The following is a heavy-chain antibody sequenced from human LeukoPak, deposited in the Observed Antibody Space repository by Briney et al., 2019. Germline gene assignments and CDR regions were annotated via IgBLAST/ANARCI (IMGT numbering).Heavy chain of an antibody. CDR1: GGSFSGYY. CDR2: INHSGST. Sequence: SETLSLTCAVYGGSFSGYYWSWIRQPPGKGLEWIGEINHSGSTNYNPSLKSRVTISVDTSKNQFSLKLSSVTAADTAVYYCASGYSSGWYRWFDPWGQGTLVTVSS. J-gene: IGHJ5*02. D-gene: IGHD6-19*01. V-gene: IGHV4-34*01. CDR3: ASGYSSGWYRWFDP.